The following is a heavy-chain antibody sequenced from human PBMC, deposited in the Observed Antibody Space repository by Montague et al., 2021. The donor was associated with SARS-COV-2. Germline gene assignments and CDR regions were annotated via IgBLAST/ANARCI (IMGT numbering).Heavy chain of an antibody. V-gene: IGHV3-23*01. CDR1: GFTFTSYA. Sequence: SLRLSCAVSGFTFTSYAMSWVRQAPGKGLEWVSGIVDSDSSTHYADSVKGRFTISRDNSKNMVYLQMNSLRAEGTAVYYCARGVITPDYWGQGTLVTVSS. CDR3: ARGVITPDY. D-gene: IGHD2-21*01. CDR2: IVDSDSST. J-gene: IGHJ4*02.